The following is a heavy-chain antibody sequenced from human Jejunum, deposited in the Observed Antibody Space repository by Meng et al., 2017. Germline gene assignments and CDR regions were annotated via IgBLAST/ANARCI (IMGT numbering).Heavy chain of an antibody. CDR3: AHSSSSSSFGFDY. V-gene: IGHV4-61*01. D-gene: IGHD6-6*01. J-gene: IGHJ4*02. CDR1: GVSLRSATYY. CDR2: IYYSGAT. Sequence: VPVAEPVPCRRGPSEPLSLTCTVAGVSLRSATYYWNWIRQPPGKGLEWIGYIYYSGATTNSPSLHSRFTISIDTAKNQVSLKVSSVTAADTAVYYCAHSSSSSSFGFDYWGQGTLVTVSS.